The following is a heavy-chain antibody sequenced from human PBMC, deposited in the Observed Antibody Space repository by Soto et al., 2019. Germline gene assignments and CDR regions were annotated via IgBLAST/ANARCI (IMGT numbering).Heavy chain of an antibody. Sequence: GASVKVSCKASGYTFTSYGISWVRQAPGQGLEWMGWISAYNGNTNYAQKLQGRVTMTTDTSTSTAYMELRSLRSDDTAVYYCARVLAYSSSPTQDAFDIWGQGTMVTVSS. V-gene: IGHV1-18*01. CDR2: ISAYNGNT. CDR3: ARVLAYSSSPTQDAFDI. CDR1: GYTFTSYG. D-gene: IGHD6-6*01. J-gene: IGHJ3*02.